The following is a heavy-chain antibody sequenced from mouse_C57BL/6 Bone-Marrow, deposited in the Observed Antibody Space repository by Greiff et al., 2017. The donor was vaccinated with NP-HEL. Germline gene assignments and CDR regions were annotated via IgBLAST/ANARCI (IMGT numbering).Heavy chain of an antibody. D-gene: IGHD1-1*01. Sequence: QVQLKQSGPELVKPGASVKLSCKASGYTFTSYDIHWVKQRPGQGLEWIGWIYPGDGSTNYNEKFKGKATLTVDTSSSTAYMQLHSLTSEDSAVYFCARGGTVGGKFAYWGQGTLVTVSA. V-gene: IGHV1-85*01. CDR2: IYPGDGST. J-gene: IGHJ3*01. CDR1: GYTFTSYD. CDR3: ARGGTVGGKFAY.